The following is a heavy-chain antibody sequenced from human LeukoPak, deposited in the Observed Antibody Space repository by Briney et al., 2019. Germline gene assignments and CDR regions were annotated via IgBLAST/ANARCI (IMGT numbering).Heavy chain of an antibody. CDR3: VRRAVSGEEALDFDY. J-gene: IGHJ4*02. CDR1: GFTFSSYA. CDR2: ISGSGGST. D-gene: IGHD6-19*01. V-gene: IGHV3-23*01. Sequence: GGSLRLSCAASGFTFSSYAMSWVRQAPGKGLEWVSAISGSGGSTYYADSVKGRFTVSRDNARNSAYLQMNSLRVEDTAVYYCVRRAVSGEEALDFDYWGQGTLVTVSS.